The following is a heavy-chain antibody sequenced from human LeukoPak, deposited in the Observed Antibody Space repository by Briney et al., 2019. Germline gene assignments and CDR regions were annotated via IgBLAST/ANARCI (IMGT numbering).Heavy chain of an antibody. D-gene: IGHD3-22*01. CDR1: GGSISSGGYY. V-gene: IGHV4-31*03. CDR2: IYYSGST. CDR3: ARAGEYDSSGYYTSYYYYYYGMDV. J-gene: IGHJ6*02. Sequence: SQTLSLTCTVSGGSISSGGYYWSWIRQHPGKGLEWIGYIYYSGSTYYNPSLKSRVTISVDTSKNQFSLRLSSVTAADTAVYYCARAGEYDSSGYYTSYYYYYYGMDVWGQGTTVTVSS.